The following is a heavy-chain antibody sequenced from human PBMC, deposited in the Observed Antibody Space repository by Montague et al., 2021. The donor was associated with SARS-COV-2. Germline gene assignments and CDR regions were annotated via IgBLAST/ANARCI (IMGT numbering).Heavy chain of an antibody. V-gene: IGHV4-34*01. CDR2: IHHGGST. CDR1: GGSFSTYS. D-gene: IGHD3-22*01. Sequence: SETLSPTCAVHGGSFSTYSWNWIRQPPGKGLEWIGEIHHGGSTNYNPPLKSRVTISADTSKNQFSLKLTSVAAADTAVYYCARLGDGVVPSPILVVGPYYSYYYMDVWGKGTTVTVSS. CDR3: ARLGDGVVPSPILVVGPYYSYYYMDV. J-gene: IGHJ6*03.